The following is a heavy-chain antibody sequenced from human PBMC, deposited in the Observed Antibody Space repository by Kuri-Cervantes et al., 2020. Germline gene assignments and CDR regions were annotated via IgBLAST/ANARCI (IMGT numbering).Heavy chain of an antibody. CDR2: ISGSGGST. CDR1: GFTFSSYA. J-gene: IGHJ4*02. D-gene: IGHD3-16*01. Sequence: GESLKISCAASGFTFSSYAMSWVRQAPGKGLEWVSAISGSGGSTYYADSVKGRFTISRDNSKNTLYLQMNSLRAEDTAVYYCAKDLSITITFGGVREDYWGQGTLVTVSS. V-gene: IGHV3-23*01. CDR3: AKDLSITITFGGVREDY.